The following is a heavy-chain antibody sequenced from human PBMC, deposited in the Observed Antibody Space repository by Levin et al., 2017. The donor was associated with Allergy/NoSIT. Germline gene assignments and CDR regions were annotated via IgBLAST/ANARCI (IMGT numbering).Heavy chain of an antibody. CDR3: ARHYGGNSFRFRAFDI. CDR1: GYSFTNYW. V-gene: IGHV5-10-1*01. J-gene: IGHJ3*02. D-gene: IGHD4-23*01. CDR2: IDPSDSYT. Sequence: TSGGSLRLSCKASGYSFTNYWITWVRQMPGKGLEWMGRIDPSDSYTDYSPSFQGHVTISADKSISTAYLQWSSLKASDTAMYYCARHYGGNSFRFRAFDIWGQGTMVTVSS.